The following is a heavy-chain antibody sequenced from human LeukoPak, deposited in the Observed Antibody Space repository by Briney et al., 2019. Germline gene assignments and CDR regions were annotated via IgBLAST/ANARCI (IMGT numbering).Heavy chain of an antibody. V-gene: IGHV4-59*01. Sequence: SETLSLTCTVSGGSISSYYWSWIRQPPGKGLEWIGYIYYSGSTNSNPSLKIRVTISVDTSKYQFSLKLSSVTAADTAVYYCARDRAIAVAGKGRGYNWFDPWGQGTLVTVSS. CDR2: IYYSGST. CDR3: ARDRAIAVAGKGRGYNWFDP. CDR1: GGSISSYY. J-gene: IGHJ5*02. D-gene: IGHD6-19*01.